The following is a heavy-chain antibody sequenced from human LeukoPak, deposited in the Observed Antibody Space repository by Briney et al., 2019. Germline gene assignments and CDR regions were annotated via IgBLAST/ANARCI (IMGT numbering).Heavy chain of an antibody. D-gene: IGHD3-10*01. Sequence: SETLSLTCTVPGGSTNSGNHYWGWIRQSPGKGLEWIGNIYYSGSTYYNPSLKSRVTLSIDTSKNQFSLKLSSVTAADTAVYYCARRDIRYYYGSGSYNDYWGQGTLVTVSS. V-gene: IGHV4-39*07. CDR1: GGSTNSGNHY. CDR2: IYYSGST. CDR3: ARRDIRYYYGSGSYNDY. J-gene: IGHJ4*02.